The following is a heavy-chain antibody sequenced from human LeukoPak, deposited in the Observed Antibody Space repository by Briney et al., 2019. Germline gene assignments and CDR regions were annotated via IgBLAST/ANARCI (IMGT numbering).Heavy chain of an antibody. CDR1: GGSISSGDYY. CDR2: IYHSGST. Sequence: PSQTLSLTCTVSGGSISSGDYYWSWIRQPPGKGLEWIGYIYHSGSTHFNPSLKSRVTISVDTSKNQFSLRLSSVTAADTAVYFCARGPDSSGYYYFDYWGQGTLVTVSS. D-gene: IGHD3-22*01. J-gene: IGHJ4*02. CDR3: ARGPDSSGYYYFDY. V-gene: IGHV4-30-4*01.